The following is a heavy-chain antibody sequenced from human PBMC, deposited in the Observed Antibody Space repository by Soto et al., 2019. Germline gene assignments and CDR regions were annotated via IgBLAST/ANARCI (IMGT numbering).Heavy chain of an antibody. Sequence: QVQLVESGGGVVQPGRSLRLSCAASGFTFSSYGMHWVRQAPGKGLEWVAVIWYDASNKYYADSVKGRFTISRDNSKNTLYLQMNSLRAEDTAVYYCATRPSWYGDPKPNRYYFDYWGQGTLVTVSS. CDR1: GFTFSSYG. J-gene: IGHJ4*02. D-gene: IGHD6-13*01. V-gene: IGHV3-33*01. CDR2: IWYDASNK. CDR3: ATRPSWYGDPKPNRYYFDY.